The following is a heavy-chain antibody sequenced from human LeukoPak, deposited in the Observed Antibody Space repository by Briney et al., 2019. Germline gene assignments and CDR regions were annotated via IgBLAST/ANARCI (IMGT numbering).Heavy chain of an antibody. Sequence: SETLSLTCTVSGGSISSYYWSWIRQPAGKGLEWIGRIYTSGSTNYNPSLKSRVTMSVDTSKNQFSLKLSSVTAADTAVYYCARDQFYYDSSGNQEHAFDIWGRGTMVTVSS. V-gene: IGHV4-4*07. D-gene: IGHD3-22*01. CDR1: GGSISSYY. CDR2: IYTSGST. CDR3: ARDQFYYDSSGNQEHAFDI. J-gene: IGHJ3*02.